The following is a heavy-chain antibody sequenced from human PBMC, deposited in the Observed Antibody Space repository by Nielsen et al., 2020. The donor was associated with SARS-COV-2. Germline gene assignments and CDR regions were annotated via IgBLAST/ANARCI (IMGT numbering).Heavy chain of an antibody. CDR2: INSDGSFT. D-gene: IGHD3-3*01. V-gene: IGHV3-74*01. CDR3: ARGLYYDFWSGYLEYYYYYMDV. J-gene: IGHJ6*03. Sequence: WIRQPPGKGLVWVSRINSDGSFTSYADSVKGRFTISRDNAKNTLYLQMNSLRAEDTAVYYCARGLYYDFWSGYLEYYYYYMDVWGKGTTVTVSS.